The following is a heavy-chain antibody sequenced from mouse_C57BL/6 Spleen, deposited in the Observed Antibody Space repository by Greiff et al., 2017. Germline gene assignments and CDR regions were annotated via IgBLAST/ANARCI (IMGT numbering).Heavy chain of an antibody. CDR1: GYTFTSYW. V-gene: IGHV1-50*01. D-gene: IGHD2-2*01. Sequence: QVQLQQPGAELVKPGASVKLSCKASGYTFTSYWMQWVKQRPGQGLEWIGEIDPSDSYTNYNQKFKGKATLTVDTSSSTAYMQLSSLPSEDSAVYYCARSSTMVTSDYWGQGTTLTVSS. CDR2: IDPSDSYT. J-gene: IGHJ2*01. CDR3: ARSSTMVTSDY.